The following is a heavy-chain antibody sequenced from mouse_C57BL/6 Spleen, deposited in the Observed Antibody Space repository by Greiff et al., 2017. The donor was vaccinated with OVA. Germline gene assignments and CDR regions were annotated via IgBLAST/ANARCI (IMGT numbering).Heavy chain of an antibody. CDR1: GYSITSDY. CDR2: ISYSGST. V-gene: IGHV3-8*01. CDR3: ARRSRYYGSSFYAMDY. J-gene: IGHJ4*01. Sequence: EVQLVESGPGLAKPSQTLSLTCSVTGYSITSDYWNWIRKFPGNKLEYMGYISYSGSTYYNPSLKSRISITRDTSKNQYYLQLNSVTTEDTATYYCARRSRYYGSSFYAMDYWGQGTSVTVSS. D-gene: IGHD1-1*01.